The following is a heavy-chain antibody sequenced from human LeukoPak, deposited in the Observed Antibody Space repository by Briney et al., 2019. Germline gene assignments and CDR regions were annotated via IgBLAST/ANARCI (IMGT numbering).Heavy chain of an antibody. Sequence: PGGSLRLSCVASGFTFSSHSMNWVRQAPGKGLEWVASISSGSDHIYYADSVKGRFTLSRDNARNSLYLQMDSLRAEDTAVYYCASSTVNIAAAGTPTDYWGQGTLVTVSS. CDR3: ASSTVNIAAAGTPTDY. D-gene: IGHD6-13*01. V-gene: IGHV3-21*01. CDR1: GFTFSSHS. J-gene: IGHJ4*02. CDR2: ISSGSDHI.